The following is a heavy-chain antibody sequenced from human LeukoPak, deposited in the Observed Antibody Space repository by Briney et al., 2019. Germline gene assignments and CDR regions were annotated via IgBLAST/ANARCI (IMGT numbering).Heavy chain of an antibody. V-gene: IGHV3-23*01. Sequence: PGGSLRLSCAASGFTFSNYIMSWVRQAPGKGLEWVSAISGSGGSTYYADSVKGRFTISRDNSKNTLYLQMNSLRAEDTAVYYCARDSEGSDYWGQGTLVTVSS. CDR3: ARDSEGSDY. D-gene: IGHD3-10*01. CDR2: ISGSGGST. CDR1: GFTFSNYI. J-gene: IGHJ4*02.